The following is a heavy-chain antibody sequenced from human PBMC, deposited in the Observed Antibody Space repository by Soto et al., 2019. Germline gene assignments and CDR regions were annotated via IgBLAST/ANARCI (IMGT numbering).Heavy chain of an antibody. CDR1: GGTFSSYA. D-gene: IGHD1-1*01. CDR2: IIPIFGTA. V-gene: IGHV1-69*13. Sequence: ASVKVSCKASGGTFSSYAMSWVRQAPGQRLEWMGEIIPIFGTANYAQKFQGRVTITADESTSTAYMELSSLRSEDTAVYYCARGKGMEENYYDHGMDVWGQGTTVTVSS. CDR3: ARGKGMEENYYDHGMDV. J-gene: IGHJ6*02.